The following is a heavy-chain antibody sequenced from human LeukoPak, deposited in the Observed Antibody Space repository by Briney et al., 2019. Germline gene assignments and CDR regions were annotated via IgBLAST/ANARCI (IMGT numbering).Heavy chain of an antibody. D-gene: IGHD3-22*01. J-gene: IGHJ6*02. CDR1: EFTFSSYA. Sequence: GSLRLSCAASEFTFSSYAMSWVRQAPGKGLQWVSAISGSGGSTYYADSVKGRFTISRDNSKNTLYLQMNSLRAEDTAVYYCAKGHYYDSSGYYYISSYYYYGMDVWGQGTTVTVSS. V-gene: IGHV3-23*01. CDR2: ISGSGGST. CDR3: AKGHYYDSSGYYYISSYYYYGMDV.